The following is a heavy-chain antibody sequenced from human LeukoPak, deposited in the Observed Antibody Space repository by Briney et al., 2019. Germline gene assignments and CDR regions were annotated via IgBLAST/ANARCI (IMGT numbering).Heavy chain of an antibody. CDR2: ISGSGGSA. CDR1: GSTFSSYD. Sequence: GGSLRLSCAASGSTFSSYDMNWVRQAPGKGLEWVSVISGSGGSAYYADSVKGRFTISRDNSKNTLYLQMNSLRAEDTAVYYCVKMGGRSYGSGSYLVNWGQGTLVTVSS. CDR3: VKMGGRSYGSGSYLVN. V-gene: IGHV3-23*01. D-gene: IGHD3-10*01. J-gene: IGHJ4*02.